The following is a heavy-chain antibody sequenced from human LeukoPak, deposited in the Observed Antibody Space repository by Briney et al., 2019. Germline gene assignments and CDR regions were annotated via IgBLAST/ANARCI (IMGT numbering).Heavy chain of an antibody. Sequence: SETLSLTCTVSGGSISSYYWSWIRQPAGKGLEWIGRIYNSGSTKYNPSLKSRVTMSVDTSKNQFSLKLSSVTAADTAVYYCAGVSYYDSSGYFDYWGQGTLVTVSS. CDR1: GGSISSYY. D-gene: IGHD3-22*01. CDR2: IYNSGST. J-gene: IGHJ4*02. V-gene: IGHV4-4*07. CDR3: AGVSYYDSSGYFDY.